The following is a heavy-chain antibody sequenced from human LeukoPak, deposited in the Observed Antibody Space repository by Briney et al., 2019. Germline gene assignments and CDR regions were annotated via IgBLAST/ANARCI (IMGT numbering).Heavy chain of an antibody. J-gene: IGHJ3*02. CDR1: GGSISSYY. D-gene: IGHD5-12*01. V-gene: IGHV4-59*08. CDR2: IYYSGST. Sequence: SETLSLTCTVSGGSISSYYWSWIRQPPGKGLEWIGYIYYSGSTYYNPSLKSRVTISVDTSKNQFSLKLSSVTAADTAVYYCARVAPRRDAFDIWGQGTMVTVSS. CDR3: ARVAPRRDAFDI.